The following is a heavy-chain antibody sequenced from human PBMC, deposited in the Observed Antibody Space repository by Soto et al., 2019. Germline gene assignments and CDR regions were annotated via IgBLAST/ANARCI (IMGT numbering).Heavy chain of an antibody. V-gene: IGHV3-30*09. CDR2: ISDDGSIK. CDR3: ARAIETAMDPCAY. CDR1: GFSFTTYA. Sequence: QVHLVESGGGVVQPGRSLRLSCAASGFSFTTYAMHWVRQAPGKGLEWVAVISDDGSIKYYADSVKGRFAISRDNSKNTFSLQMNSLRGDDTAVYFCARAIETAMDPCAYWGQGTLVTVSS. D-gene: IGHD5-18*01. J-gene: IGHJ4*02.